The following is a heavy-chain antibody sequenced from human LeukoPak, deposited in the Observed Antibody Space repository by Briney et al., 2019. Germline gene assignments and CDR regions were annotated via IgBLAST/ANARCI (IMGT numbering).Heavy chain of an antibody. D-gene: IGHD5-18*01. CDR1: GFTFSDYY. J-gene: IGHJ4*02. Sequence: GGSLRLSCAASGFTFSDYYMSWVRQAPGKGLEWVSAISGSGGSTYYADSVKGRFTISRDNSKNTLYLQMNSLRAEDTAVYYCAKWTDVDTNDYWGQGTLVTVSS. V-gene: IGHV3-23*01. CDR2: ISGSGGST. CDR3: AKWTDVDTNDY.